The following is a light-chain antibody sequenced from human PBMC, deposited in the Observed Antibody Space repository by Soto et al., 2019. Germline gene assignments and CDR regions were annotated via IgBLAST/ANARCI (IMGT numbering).Light chain of an antibody. J-gene: IGLJ1*01. V-gene: IGLV1-40*01. Sequence: QSVLTQPPSVSGAPGQRVTISCTGSSSNIGAGYDVHWYQQLPGTAPKLLIYGNSNRPSGGPDRFSGSKSGTSASLAITGLQAEDEADYYCQSYASSLSGYDVFGTGTKLTVL. CDR1: SSNIGAGYD. CDR2: GNS. CDR3: QSYASSLSGYDV.